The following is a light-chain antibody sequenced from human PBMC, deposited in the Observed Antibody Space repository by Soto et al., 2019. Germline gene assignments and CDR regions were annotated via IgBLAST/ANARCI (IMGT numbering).Light chain of an antibody. V-gene: IGKV3-20*01. CDR2: GAS. CDR1: QSVSSGY. J-gene: IGKJ5*01. CDR3: QQYSSSPSIT. Sequence: EIGLTQSPGTLSLSPGERATLSCRAIQSVSSGYLAWYQQKPGQAPRLLIYGASTRATGIPDRFSGSGSGTDFTLTISRLEPEDFAVYYCQQYSSSPSITFGQGTRLEIK.